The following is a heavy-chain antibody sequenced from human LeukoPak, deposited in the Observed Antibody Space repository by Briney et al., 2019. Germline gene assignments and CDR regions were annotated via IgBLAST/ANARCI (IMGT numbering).Heavy chain of an antibody. CDR2: IYYSGST. CDR1: GGSISSSSYY. V-gene: IGHV4-39*07. CDR3: ARTTEGGYTYGYFYYYYMDV. J-gene: IGHJ6*03. Sequence: PSQTLSLTCTVSGGSISSSSYYWGWIRQPPGKGLEWIGSIYYSGSTYYNPSLKSRVTISVDTSKNQFSLKLTSVTAADTAVYYCARTTEGGYTYGYFYYYYMDVWGKGTTVTISS. D-gene: IGHD5-18*01.